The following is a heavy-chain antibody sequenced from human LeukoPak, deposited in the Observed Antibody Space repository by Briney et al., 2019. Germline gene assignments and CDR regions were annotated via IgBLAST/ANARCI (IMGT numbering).Heavy chain of an antibody. CDR2: ISYDGSNK. CDR3: ARAPARTAAAGSSY. V-gene: IGHV3-30*04. CDR1: GFTFSSYA. D-gene: IGHD6-13*01. Sequence: GRSLRLSCAASGFTFSSYAMHWVRQAPGKGLEWVAVISYDGSNKYYADSVKGRFTISRDNSKNTLYLQMNSLRAEDTAVYYCARAPARTAAAGSSYWGQGTLVTVSS. J-gene: IGHJ4*02.